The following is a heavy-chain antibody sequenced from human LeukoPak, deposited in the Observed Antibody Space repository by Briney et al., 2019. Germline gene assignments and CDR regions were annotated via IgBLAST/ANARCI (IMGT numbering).Heavy chain of an antibody. J-gene: IGHJ3*02. D-gene: IGHD3-22*01. CDR3: ASSAYYYDSSGPLTPFDI. CDR1: GGTFSSYA. CDR2: IIPIFGTA. V-gene: IGHV1-69*13. Sequence: SVKVSCKASGGTFSSYAISWVRQAPGQGLEWMGGIIPIFGTANYAQKFQGRVTITADESTSTAYMELSSLRSEDTAVYYCASSAYYYDSSGPLTPFDIWGQGTMVTVSS.